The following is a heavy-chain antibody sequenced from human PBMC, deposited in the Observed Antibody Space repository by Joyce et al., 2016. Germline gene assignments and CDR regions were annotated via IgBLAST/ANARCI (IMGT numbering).Heavy chain of an antibody. D-gene: IGHD3-10*01. V-gene: IGHV4-39*07. CDR3: ARQPYFYGSGSFDP. J-gene: IGHJ5*02. CDR1: GGYISGSNYY. Sequence: QLQLQESGPGLVKPSETLSLTCTVSGGYISGSNYYWGWLRQPPGKGLEWIGSVYYTGSTDYNPSLNSRATISIDTSKNQFSLKLKSVTAADTAGYYCARQPYFYGSGSFDPWGQGTLVIVSS. CDR2: VYYTGST.